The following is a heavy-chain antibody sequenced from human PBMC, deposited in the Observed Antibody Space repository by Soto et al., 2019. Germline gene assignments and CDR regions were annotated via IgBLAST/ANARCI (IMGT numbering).Heavy chain of an antibody. Sequence: QVQLQESGPGLVKPSQTLSLTCTVSGGSISSGGYYWSWIRQHPGKGLEWIGYLYYSGSTYYNPSLKSRVTISVDTSKNQVSLKLSSVTAADTAVYYCARDRHGTFALDPWGQGTLVTVSS. CDR3: ARDRHGTFALDP. CDR2: LYYSGST. CDR1: GGSISSGGYY. J-gene: IGHJ5*02. D-gene: IGHD3-16*01. V-gene: IGHV4-31*03.